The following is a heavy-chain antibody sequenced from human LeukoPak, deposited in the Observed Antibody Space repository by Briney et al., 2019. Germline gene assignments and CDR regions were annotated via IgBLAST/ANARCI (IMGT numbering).Heavy chain of an antibody. V-gene: IGHV4-59*01. Sequence: SETLSLTXTVSGGSISTYYWNFIRQPPGKGLEWIGYIYNSGSTNYNPSLKSRVTISIDASKNQFSLKLSSVTAADTAVYYCARERAYDSSGHYFYYFDYWGQGTLVTVSS. CDR3: ARERAYDSSGHYFYYFDY. CDR1: GGSISTYY. J-gene: IGHJ4*02. D-gene: IGHD3-22*01. CDR2: IYNSGST.